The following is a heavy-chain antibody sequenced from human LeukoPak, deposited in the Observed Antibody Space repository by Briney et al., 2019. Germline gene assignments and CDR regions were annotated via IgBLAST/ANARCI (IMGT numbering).Heavy chain of an antibody. CDR3: ARAKGWQWLGGPYFDY. V-gene: IGHV4-39*01. J-gene: IGHJ4*02. D-gene: IGHD6-19*01. CDR1: GGSISSSSYY. Sequence: SETLSLTCAVSGGSISSSSYYWGWIRQPPGKGLEWIGSIYYSGSTYYNPSLKSRVTISVDTSKNQFSLKLSSVTAADTAVYYCARAKGWQWLGGPYFDYWGQGTLVTVSS. CDR2: IYYSGST.